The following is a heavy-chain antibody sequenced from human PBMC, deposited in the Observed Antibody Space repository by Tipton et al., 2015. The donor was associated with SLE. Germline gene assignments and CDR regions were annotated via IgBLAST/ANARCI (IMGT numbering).Heavy chain of an antibody. CDR1: GYRFPGYW. D-gene: IGHD3-9*01. CDR2: IYPDDSDT. Sequence: QSGPEVKKSGESLKISCKGSGYRFPGYWIGWVRQMPGKGLEWMGIIYPDDSDTRYSPSFQGQVTISADKSISTAYLQWSSLRASDTAMYYCARPFDNFLSADYWGQGTLVTVSS. CDR3: ARPFDNFLSADY. J-gene: IGHJ4*02. V-gene: IGHV5-51*03.